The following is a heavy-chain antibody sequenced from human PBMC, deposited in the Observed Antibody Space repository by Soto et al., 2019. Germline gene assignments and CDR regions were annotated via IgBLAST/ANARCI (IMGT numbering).Heavy chain of an antibody. Sequence: QVHLVQSGAEAKKPGASVNVSCKASGYTFTNFGLNWVRQAPGQGLEWMAWISPYNGKTDYAQKVQGRVTVTTDTSTATAYMEMSSLTSDDTAVYYCARQPGVVGTVDLYGMDVWGQGTTVTVSS. CDR3: ARQPGVVGTVDLYGMDV. CDR2: ISPYNGKT. V-gene: IGHV1-18*01. D-gene: IGHD2-21*02. CDR1: GYTFTNFG. J-gene: IGHJ6*02.